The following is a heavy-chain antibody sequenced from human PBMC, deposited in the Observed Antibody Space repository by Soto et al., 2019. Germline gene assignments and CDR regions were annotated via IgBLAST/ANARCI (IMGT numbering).Heavy chain of an antibody. J-gene: IGHJ6*02. D-gene: IGHD4-17*01. CDR2: INHSGST. CDR3: ARGYGGNRGDLVYGMDV. V-gene: IGHV4-34*01. CDR1: GGSFSGYY. Sequence: SETLSLTCAVYGGSFSGYYWSWIRQPPGKGLEWIGEINHSGSTNYNPSLKSRVTISVDTSKNQFSLKRSSVTAADTAVYYCARGYGGNRGDLVYGMDVWGQGTTVTVSS.